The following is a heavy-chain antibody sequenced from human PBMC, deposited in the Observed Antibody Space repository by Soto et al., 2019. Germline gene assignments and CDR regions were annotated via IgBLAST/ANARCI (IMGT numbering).Heavy chain of an antibody. D-gene: IGHD3-10*01. CDR3: ARDPGGFGELFDY. Sequence: ASVKVSCKASGGTFSSYAISWVRQAPGQGLEWMGGIIPIFGTANYAQKFQGRVTITADESTSTAYMELSSLRSEDTAVYYCARDPGGFGELFDYWGQGTLVTVSS. J-gene: IGHJ4*02. CDR1: GGTFSSYA. V-gene: IGHV1-69*13. CDR2: IIPIFGTA.